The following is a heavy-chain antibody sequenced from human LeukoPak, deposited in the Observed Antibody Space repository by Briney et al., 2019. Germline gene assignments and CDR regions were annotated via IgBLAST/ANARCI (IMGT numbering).Heavy chain of an antibody. V-gene: IGHV4-34*01. CDR1: GGSCSGYY. CDR2: INHSGST. CDR3: ARGTRPFDY. J-gene: IGHJ4*02. Sequence: SETLSLTCAVYGGSCSGYYWSWIGQPPGKGLEWIGEINHSGSTNYNPSLKSRVTISVDTSKNQFSLKLSSVTAADTAVYHCARGTRPFDYWGQGTLVTVSS.